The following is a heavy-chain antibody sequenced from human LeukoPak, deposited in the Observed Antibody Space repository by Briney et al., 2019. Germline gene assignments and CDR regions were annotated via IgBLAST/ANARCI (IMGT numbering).Heavy chain of an antibody. CDR2: IYYSGST. V-gene: IGHV4-59*01. CDR1: GGSISSYY. J-gene: IGHJ4*02. D-gene: IGHD5-18*01. CDR3: ARGFDTAMAPFDY. Sequence: SSETLSLTCTVSGGSISSYYWSWIRQPPGKGLEWIGYIYYSGSTNYNPSLKSRVTISVDTSKNQFSLKLSSVTAADTAVYYCARGFDTAMAPFDYWGQGTLVTVSS.